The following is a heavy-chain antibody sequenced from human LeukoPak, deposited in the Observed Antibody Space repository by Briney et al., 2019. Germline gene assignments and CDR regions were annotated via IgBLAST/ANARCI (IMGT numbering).Heavy chain of an antibody. CDR1: GFTFSSYV. V-gene: IGHV3-74*01. CDR2: ISHDGII. CDR3: ARDWVYKIDY. D-gene: IGHD5-24*01. Sequence: GGSLRLSWETAGFTFSSYVMHWVRRTPGKGLVWVSRISHDGIISYADSVKGRFTISRDNAKNTLILQMNSLRVEDTAVYYCARDWVYKIDYSGRGTLVTVSS. J-gene: IGHJ4*02.